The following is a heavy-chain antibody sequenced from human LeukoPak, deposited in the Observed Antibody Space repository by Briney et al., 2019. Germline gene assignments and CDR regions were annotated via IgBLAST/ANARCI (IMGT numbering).Heavy chain of an antibody. CDR1: GGSFSGYY. CDR3: ARFLRVGDRRVEMATWGNYFDY. D-gene: IGHD5-24*01. J-gene: IGHJ4*02. V-gene: IGHV4-34*01. Sequence: SETLSLTCAVYGGSFSGYYWSWIRQPPGKGLEWIGEINHSGSTNYNPSLKSRVTISVDTSNNQFSLKLSSVTAADTAVYYCARFLRVGDRRVEMATWGNYFDYWGQGTLVTVSS. CDR2: INHSGST.